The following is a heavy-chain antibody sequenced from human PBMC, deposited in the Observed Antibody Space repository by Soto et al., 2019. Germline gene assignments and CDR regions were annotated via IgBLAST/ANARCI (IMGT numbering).Heavy chain of an antibody. CDR3: SHCEGSCGYHRYYFYYYGMDV. V-gene: IGHV2-5*02. Sequence: QITLKESGPTLVKPTQTLTLTCTFSGFSLSTSGVGVGWIRQPPGKALEWLALIYWDDDKRYSPALKSRLTPTKAASKNQVVLTMTDMDPVDTAASYCSHCEGSCGYHRYYFYYYGMDVWGQGTTVTVSS. D-gene: IGHD3-22*01. J-gene: IGHJ6*02. CDR1: GFSLSTSGVG. CDR2: IYWDDDK.